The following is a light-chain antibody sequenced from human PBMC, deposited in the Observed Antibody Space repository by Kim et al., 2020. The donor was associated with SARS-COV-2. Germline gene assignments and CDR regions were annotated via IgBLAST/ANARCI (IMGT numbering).Light chain of an antibody. CDR1: SSDVGGYNY. CDR3: CSYAGSYTLV. CDR2: DVS. Sequence: GQSVTSTCTGTSSDVGGYNYVSWYQQHQGKAPKLMIYDVSKRPSGVPDRFSGSKSGNTASLTISGLQAEDEADYYCCSYAGSYTLVFGGGTQLTVL. J-gene: IGLJ3*02. V-gene: IGLV2-11*01.